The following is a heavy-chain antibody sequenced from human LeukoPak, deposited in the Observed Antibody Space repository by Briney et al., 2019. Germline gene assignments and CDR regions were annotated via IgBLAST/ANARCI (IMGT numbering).Heavy chain of an antibody. D-gene: IGHD3-10*01. Sequence: ASVKVSCKASGYTFTSYGISWVRQAPGQGLGWMGWISTYNGNTNYAQNLQGRVTLTTDTSTSTAYMELWSLRSDDTAVYYCARGPLVADYWGQGTLVTVSS. J-gene: IGHJ4*02. CDR1: GYTFTSYG. CDR3: ARGPLVADY. V-gene: IGHV1-18*01. CDR2: ISTYNGNT.